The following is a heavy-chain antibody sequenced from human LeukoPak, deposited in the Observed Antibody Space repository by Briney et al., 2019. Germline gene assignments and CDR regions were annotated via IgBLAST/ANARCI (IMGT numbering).Heavy chain of an antibody. CDR1: GFTLRSYG. J-gene: IGHJ4*02. Sequence: PGGSLRLSCVASGFTLRSYGMNWVRQAPGKGLEWVSYISTTSYYIYYADSIKGRFTISRDDAKNSLYLQMNSLRAEDTAVYYCARDASGSSTGLIDSWGQGTLVTVSS. V-gene: IGHV3-21*01. D-gene: IGHD1-26*01. CDR2: ISTTSYYI. CDR3: ARDASGSSTGLIDS.